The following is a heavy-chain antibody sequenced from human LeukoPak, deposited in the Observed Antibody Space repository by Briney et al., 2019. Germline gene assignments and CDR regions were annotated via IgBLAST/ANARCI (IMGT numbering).Heavy chain of an antibody. Sequence: PGGSLRLSCAASGFTFSSYAMSWVRQAPGKGLEWVSAISGSGGSTYYADSVKGRFTISRDNSKNTLYLQMNSLGAEDTAVYYCARDTSGYCSTSRCYGSWYFDLWGRGTLVTVSS. CDR2: ISGSGGST. J-gene: IGHJ2*01. D-gene: IGHD2-2*01. CDR1: GFTFSSYA. V-gene: IGHV3-23*01. CDR3: ARDTSGYCSTSRCYGSWYFDL.